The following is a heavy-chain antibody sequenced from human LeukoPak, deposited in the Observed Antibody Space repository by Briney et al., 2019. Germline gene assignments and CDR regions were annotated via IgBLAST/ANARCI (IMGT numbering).Heavy chain of an antibody. V-gene: IGHV1-46*01. CDR2: INPSGGST. Sequence: ASVKVSCKASGYTFTSYYMHWVRQAPGQGLEWMGIINPSGGSTSYAQKFQGRVTMTRDTSTSTVYMELSSLRSEDTAVYYCARGPSIAARFSLDYYFDYWGQGTLVTVSS. J-gene: IGHJ4*02. CDR1: GYTFTSYY. CDR3: ARGPSIAARFSLDYYFDY. D-gene: IGHD6-6*01.